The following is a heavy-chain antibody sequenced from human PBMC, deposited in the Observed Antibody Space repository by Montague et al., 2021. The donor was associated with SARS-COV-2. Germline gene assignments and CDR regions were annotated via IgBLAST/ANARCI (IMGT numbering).Heavy chain of an antibody. CDR2: IHYSGFT. CDR1: GDSISSGYFY. CDR3: ARHLAISGPAAVSDY. D-gene: IGHD2-2*01. V-gene: IGHV4-39*01. J-gene: IGHJ4*02. Sequence: SETLSLTCTVSGDSISSGYFYWGWIRQPPGKGLEWVGTIHYSGFTYYNPSLKSRVTISVDTSRNQFSLKLSSVTAADTAIYYCARHLAISGPAAVSDYWGQGTLVTVSS.